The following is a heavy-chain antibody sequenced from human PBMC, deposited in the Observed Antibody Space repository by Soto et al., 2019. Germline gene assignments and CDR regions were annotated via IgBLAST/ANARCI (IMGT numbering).Heavy chain of an antibody. D-gene: IGHD2-15*01. V-gene: IGHV3-13*01. CDR2: IGTAGDT. J-gene: IGHJ6*02. CDR1: GFTFSSYD. Sequence: EVQLVESGGGLVQPGGSLRLSCAASGFTFSSYDMHWVRQATGKGLEWVSAIGTAGDTYYPGSVKGRFTISRENAKNSLYLQMNSLRAGDTAVYYCARAGCSGGSCYSLVRYYYYGMDVWGQGTTVTVSS. CDR3: ARAGCSGGSCYSLVRYYYYGMDV.